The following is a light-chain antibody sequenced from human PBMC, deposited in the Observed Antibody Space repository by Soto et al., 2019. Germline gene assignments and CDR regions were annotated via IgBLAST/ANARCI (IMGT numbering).Light chain of an antibody. Sequence: QSVLTQSASVSGSPGQSITISCTGTSSDVGAYNYVSWYQQHPGKAPKLIIYDVSNRPSGVSNRFSGSKSGNTASLTISALHAEDEADYYCASWEDTLSGYVFGTGTKVTVL. CDR3: ASWEDTLSGYV. CDR2: DVS. J-gene: IGLJ1*01. CDR1: SSDVGAYNY. V-gene: IGLV2-14*01.